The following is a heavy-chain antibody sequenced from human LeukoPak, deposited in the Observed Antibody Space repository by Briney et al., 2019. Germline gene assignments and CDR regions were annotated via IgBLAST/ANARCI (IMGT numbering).Heavy chain of an antibody. CDR2: ISGGGGSI. CDR1: GFSFSNYA. Sequence: GGSLRLSCAASGFSFSNYAMTWVRXAPGKXLXWVSGISGGGGSIYYADFVKGRFTISRDNSKNTVYLQMNSLRAEDTAVYYCAKCARIDWLPIDYWGQGTLVTVSS. D-gene: IGHD3-9*01. CDR3: AKCARIDWLPIDY. J-gene: IGHJ4*02. V-gene: IGHV3-23*01.